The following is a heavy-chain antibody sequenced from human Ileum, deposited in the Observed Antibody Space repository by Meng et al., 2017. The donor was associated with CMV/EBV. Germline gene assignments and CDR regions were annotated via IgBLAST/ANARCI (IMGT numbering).Heavy chain of an antibody. J-gene: IGHJ6*02. D-gene: IGHD1-26*01. Sequence: GGSLRLSCAASGFTFSSYAMHWVRQAPGQGLEWMGWISGYNGIRKHAENFQDRVTMTTDTSTRTVYLELRSLRSDDTAVYYCAREGKWEPLGYHSYSGMDVWGQGTTVTVSS. CDR1: GFTFSSYA. CDR2: ISGYNGIR. V-gene: IGHV1-18*01. CDR3: AREGKWEPLGYHSYSGMDV.